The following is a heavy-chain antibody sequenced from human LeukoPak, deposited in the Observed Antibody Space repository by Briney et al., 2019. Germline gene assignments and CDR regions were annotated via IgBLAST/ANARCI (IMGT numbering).Heavy chain of an antibody. CDR1: GFTFSSYA. D-gene: IGHD1-26*01. V-gene: IGHV3-30*04. Sequence: GGSLRLSCAASGFTFSSYAMHWVRQAPGKGLEWVAVISYDGSNKYYADSVKGRFTISRDNSKNTLYLQMNSLRAEDTAVYYCASPNSEGSGSYYSFVYWGQGTLVTVSS. CDR2: ISYDGSNK. J-gene: IGHJ4*02. CDR3: ASPNSEGSGSYYSFVY.